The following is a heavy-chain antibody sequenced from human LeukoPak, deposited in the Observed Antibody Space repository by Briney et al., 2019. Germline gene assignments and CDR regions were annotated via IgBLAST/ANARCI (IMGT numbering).Heavy chain of an antibody. J-gene: IGHJ4*02. D-gene: IGHD3-22*01. V-gene: IGHV3-15*01. CDR3: TTEVTDSSGYYGYYFDY. CDR1: GFTFSNAW. Sequence: GGSLRLSCAASGFTFSNAWMSWVRQAPGKGLEWVGRIKSKTDGGTTDYAAPVKGRFTISRDDSKNTLYLQMNSLKTEDTAVYYCTTEVTDSSGYYGYYFDYWGQGTLVTVSS. CDR2: IKSKTDGGTT.